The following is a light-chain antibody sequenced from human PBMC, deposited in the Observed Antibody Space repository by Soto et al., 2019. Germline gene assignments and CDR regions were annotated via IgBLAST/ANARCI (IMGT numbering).Light chain of an antibody. CDR3: QVWDSSSDHPV. Sequence: SYELTQPPSVSVAPGQTARITCGGNNIGSKSVHWYQQKPGQAPVLVVYDDSDWPSGIPERFSGSNPGNTATLTISRVEAGDEADYYCQVWDSSSDHPVFGTGTKVTVL. CDR1: NIGSKS. V-gene: IGLV3-21*02. CDR2: DDS. J-gene: IGLJ1*01.